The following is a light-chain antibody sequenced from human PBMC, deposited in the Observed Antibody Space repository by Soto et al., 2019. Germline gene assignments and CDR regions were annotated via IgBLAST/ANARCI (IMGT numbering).Light chain of an antibody. CDR2: AAS. CDR3: LQDYNYPRT. CDR1: QGIRND. Sequence: AIQMTQSPSSLSASVGDRVTITCRASQGIRNDLGWYQQKPGQAPKLLIYAASSLQSGVPTRFSGSGSGTDFPLTISRLQHEDFATYYCLQDYNYPRTFGQGTKVEIK. V-gene: IGKV1-6*01. J-gene: IGKJ1*01.